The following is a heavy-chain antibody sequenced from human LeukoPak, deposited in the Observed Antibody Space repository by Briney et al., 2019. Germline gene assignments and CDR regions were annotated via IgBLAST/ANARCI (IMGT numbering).Heavy chain of an antibody. D-gene: IGHD6-19*01. CDR2: ISHIGGST. J-gene: IGHJ6*03. CDR3: AKGGWLGIFQNYYMDV. V-gene: IGHV3-23*01. Sequence: PGGSLRLSCAASGFTFSSDAMSWVRQAPGKGLEWVSAISHIGGSTYYADSVKGRFTISRDNSKNTLYLQMNTLTSEDTATYYCAKGGWLGIFQNYYMDVWGKGTPVTVSS. CDR1: GFTFSSDA.